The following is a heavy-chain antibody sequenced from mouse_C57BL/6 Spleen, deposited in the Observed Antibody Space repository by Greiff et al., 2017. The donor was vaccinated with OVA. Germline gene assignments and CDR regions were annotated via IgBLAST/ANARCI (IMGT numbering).Heavy chain of an antibody. CDR2: ISSGGDHI. V-gene: IGHV5-9-1*02. CDR1: GFTFSSYA. Sequence: EVKLVESGEGLVKPGGSLKLSCAASGFTFSSYAMAWVRQTPEKRLEWVAYISSGGDHIYNADNVKGRSNIPRDNARNTLYMQMSSLQSEDTAMSYCRRATGYYFDDGGQGTTLTVSS. CDR3: RRATGYYFDD. J-gene: IGHJ2*01.